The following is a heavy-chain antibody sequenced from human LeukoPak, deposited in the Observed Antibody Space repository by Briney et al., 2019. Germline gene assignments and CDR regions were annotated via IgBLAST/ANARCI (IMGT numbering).Heavy chain of an antibody. V-gene: IGHV3-30*04. CDR3: ARDLVPRNYYYDSSGVVDY. D-gene: IGHD3-22*01. CDR1: GFTFSSYA. CDR2: ISYDGSNK. J-gene: IGHJ4*02. Sequence: PGGSLRLSCAASGFTFSSYAMHWVRQAPGKGLEWVAVISYDGSNKYYADSVKGRFTISRDNSKNTLYLQMNSLRAEDTAVYYCARDLVPRNYYYDSSGVVDYWGQGTLVTVSS.